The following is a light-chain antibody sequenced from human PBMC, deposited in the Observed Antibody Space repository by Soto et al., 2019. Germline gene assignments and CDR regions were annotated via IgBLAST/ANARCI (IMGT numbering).Light chain of an antibody. V-gene: IGLV1-44*01. CDR2: RNS. CDR1: SSNIGTNT. J-gene: IGLJ2*01. Sequence: QSALTQTPSTSGPPGQRVTVSCSGSSSNIGTNTVNWYQQVPGTAPKLLIFRNSQRPSGVPDRFSGSKSGTSASLAIGGLQSEDEADYYCAAWDDSLNGVVFGGGTKLTVL. CDR3: AAWDDSLNGVV.